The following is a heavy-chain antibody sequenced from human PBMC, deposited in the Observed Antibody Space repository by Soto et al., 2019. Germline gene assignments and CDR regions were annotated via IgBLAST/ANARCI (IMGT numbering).Heavy chain of an antibody. CDR2: ISDGGRST. Sequence: EVQLFQSGGGLVQPGGSLRLSCAGSGFRFRDYAMGWVRQPPGSGLEWVSFISDGGRSTYYADSVKGRFSISRDNSKNTLYLEVSGLRAEDTAVYFCARTVVFWDRYSPFDSWGQGSLVTVSS. CDR3: ARTVVFWDRYSPFDS. D-gene: IGHD3-16*01. J-gene: IGHJ4*02. CDR1: GFRFRDYA. V-gene: IGHV3-23*01.